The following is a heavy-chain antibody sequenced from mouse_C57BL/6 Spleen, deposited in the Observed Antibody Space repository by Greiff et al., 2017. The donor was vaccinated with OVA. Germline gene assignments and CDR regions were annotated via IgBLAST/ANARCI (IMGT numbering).Heavy chain of an antibody. CDR2: IYPGSGNT. D-gene: IGHD2-2*01. CDR1: GYSFTSYY. Sequence: VQLQQSGPELVKPGASVKISCKASGYSFTSYYIHWVKQRPGQGLEWIGWIYPGSGNTKYNEKFKGKATLTADTSSSTAYMQLSSLTSEDSAVYYCASPMVTTVYYFDDWGQGTTLTVAS. V-gene: IGHV1-66*01. J-gene: IGHJ2*01. CDR3: ASPMVTTVYYFDD.